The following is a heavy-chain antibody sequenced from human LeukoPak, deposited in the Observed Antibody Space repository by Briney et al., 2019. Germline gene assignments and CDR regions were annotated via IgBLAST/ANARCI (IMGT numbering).Heavy chain of an antibody. Sequence: GGSLRLSCAASGFTFSSYEMNWVRQAPGKGLEWVSYISSSGSTIYYADSVKGRFTISRDNAKNSLYLQMNSLRAEDTAVYYCARDSRMTTVTTSGDYWGQGTLVTVSS. D-gene: IGHD4-17*01. V-gene: IGHV3-48*03. J-gene: IGHJ4*02. CDR3: ARDSRMTTVTTSGDY. CDR1: GFTFSSYE. CDR2: ISSSGSTI.